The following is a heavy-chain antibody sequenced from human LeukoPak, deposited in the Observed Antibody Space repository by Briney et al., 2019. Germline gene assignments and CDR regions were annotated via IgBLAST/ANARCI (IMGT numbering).Heavy chain of an antibody. CDR3: AKDLESYIVATLVAFDI. J-gene: IGHJ3*02. CDR1: GFTFSSYA. D-gene: IGHD5-12*01. CDR2: ISGSGGST. V-gene: IGHV3-23*01. Sequence: GGSLRLSCAASGFTFSSYAMSWVRQAPGKGLEWVSAISGSGGSTYYADPVKGRFTISRDNSKNTLYLQMNSLRAEDTAVYYCAKDLESYIVATLVAFDIWGQGTMVTVSS.